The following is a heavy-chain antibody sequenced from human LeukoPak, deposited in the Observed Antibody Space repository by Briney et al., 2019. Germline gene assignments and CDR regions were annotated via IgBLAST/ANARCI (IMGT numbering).Heavy chain of an antibody. V-gene: IGHV3-11*01. CDR1: GFTFSDYY. D-gene: IGHD6-13*01. CDR3: ARDLRYSGSDLPFDP. CDR2: ISSSGSTI. Sequence: GGSLRLSCAASGFTFSDYYMSWIRQAPGKGLEWVSYISSSGSTIYYADSVKGRFTISRDNAKNSLYLQMNSLRAEDTAVYYCARDLRYSGSDLPFDPWGQGTLVTVSS. J-gene: IGHJ5*02.